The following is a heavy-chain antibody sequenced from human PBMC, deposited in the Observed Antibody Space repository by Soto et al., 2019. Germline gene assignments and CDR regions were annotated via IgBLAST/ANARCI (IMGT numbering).Heavy chain of an antibody. V-gene: IGHV4-4*07. J-gene: IGHJ5*02. D-gene: IGHD3-22*01. CDR3: ARDHRYYYDSSFVLYTRSDP. CDR1: GGSISSYY. CDR2: TYTSGST. Sequence: SETLSLTCTVSGGSISSYYWSWIRQPAGKGLEWIGRTYTSGSTNYNPSLKSRVTMSVDTSKNQFSLKLSSVTAADTAVYYCARDHRYYYDSSFVLYTRSDPWGQGTLVTVSS.